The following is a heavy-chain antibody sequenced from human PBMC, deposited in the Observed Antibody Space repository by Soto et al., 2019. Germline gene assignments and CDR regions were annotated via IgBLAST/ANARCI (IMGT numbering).Heavy chain of an antibody. CDR2: IDHRGRT. D-gene: IGHD2-8*01. CDR3: ARVYCTNGVCYLGDAFDI. J-gene: IGHJ3*02. CDR1: GGSFSGYY. V-gene: IGHV4-34*01. Sequence: SETLSLTCAVYGGSFSGYYLTWIRQPPGKGLEWIGEIDHRGRTNYNPSLKSRVTISVDTSKNQFSLKLSSVTAADTAVYYCARVYCTNGVCYLGDAFDIWGQGTMVTVSS.